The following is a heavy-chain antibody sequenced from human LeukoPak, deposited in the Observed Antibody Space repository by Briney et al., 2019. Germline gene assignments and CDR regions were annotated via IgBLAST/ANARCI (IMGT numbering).Heavy chain of an antibody. Sequence: ASVKVSCKASGGTFSSYAISWVRQAPGQGLEWMGGIIPIFGTANYAQNFQGRVTITTEESTSTAYMELGSLRSEDTAVYYCASLITGTTFGVVWFDPWGQGTLVTVSS. CDR2: IIPIFGTA. CDR1: GGTFSSYA. CDR3: ASLITGTTFGVVWFDP. V-gene: IGHV1-69*05. J-gene: IGHJ5*02. D-gene: IGHD1-7*01.